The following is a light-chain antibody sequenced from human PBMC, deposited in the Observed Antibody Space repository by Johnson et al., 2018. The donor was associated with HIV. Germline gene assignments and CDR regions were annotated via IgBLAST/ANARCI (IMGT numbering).Light chain of an antibody. J-gene: IGLJ1*01. V-gene: IGLV1-51*01. CDR2: DNN. CDR3: GTWDSSLTVYV. Sequence: QSVLTQPPSVSAAPGQKVTISCSGSSSNVGNNYVSWFQQLPGTAPKLLIYDNNERPSGIPDRFSGSKSGTSATTGITGLQTGDEADYYCGTWDSSLTVYVFGTGTKVTVL. CDR1: SSNVGNNY.